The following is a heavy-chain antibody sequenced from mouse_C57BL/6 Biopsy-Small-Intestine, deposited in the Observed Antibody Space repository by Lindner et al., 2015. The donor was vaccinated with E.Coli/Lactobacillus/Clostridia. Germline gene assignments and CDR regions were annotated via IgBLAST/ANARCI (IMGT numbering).Heavy chain of an antibody. CDR1: GYTFSNCG. D-gene: IGHD2-2*01. J-gene: IGHJ4*01. CDR2: ISPHNGNT. Sequence: SVKVSCKASGYTFSNCGISWVRQAPGQGLEWMGWISPHNGNTNYLRKFQGRLALTTDTSTSTAFMELRNLRSDDTAVYYCARIYGSGSYFPYNWFDSWGQGTLVTVSS. V-gene: IGHV1-81*01. CDR3: ARIYGSGSYFPYNWFDS.